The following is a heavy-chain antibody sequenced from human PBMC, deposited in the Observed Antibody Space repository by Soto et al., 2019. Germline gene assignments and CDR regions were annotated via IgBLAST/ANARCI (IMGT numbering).Heavy chain of an antibody. J-gene: IGHJ5*02. D-gene: IGHD3-16*02. CDR3: ARGYTLPPNWFDP. CDR2: IYYSGST. Sequence: PSETLSLTCTVSGGSISSGDYYWSWIRQPPGKGLEWIGYIYYSGSTYYNPSLKSRVTMSVDTSKNQFSLKLSSVTAADTAVYYCARGYTLPPNWFDPWGQGTLVTVSS. CDR1: GGSISSGDYY. V-gene: IGHV4-30-4*01.